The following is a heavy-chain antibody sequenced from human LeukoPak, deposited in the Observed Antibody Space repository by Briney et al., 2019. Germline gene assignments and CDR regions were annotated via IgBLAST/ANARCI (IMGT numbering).Heavy chain of an antibody. D-gene: IGHD5-24*01. V-gene: IGHV3-30*02. CDR3: AKKDGYNWGYFDY. J-gene: IGHJ4*02. CDR1: GFTFSSYG. Sequence: GGSLRLSCAASGFTFSSYGMHWVRQAPGKGLEWVAFIRYDGSNKYYADSVKGRFTISRDNSKNTLYLQMNSLRAEDTAGYYCAKKDGYNWGYFDYWGQGTLVTVSS. CDR2: IRYDGSNK.